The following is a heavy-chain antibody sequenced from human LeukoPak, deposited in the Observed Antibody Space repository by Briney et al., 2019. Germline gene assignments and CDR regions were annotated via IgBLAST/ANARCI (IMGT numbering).Heavy chain of an antibody. CDR3: AKVPVPVIGAAGPFDY. Sequence: PGGSLRLSCAASGFTFSSYGMSWVRQAPGKGLEWVSAISGSGGSTYYADSVKGRFTVSRDNSKNTLYLQMNSLRAEDTAVYYCAKVPVPVIGAAGPFDYWGQGTLVTVSS. CDR1: GFTFSSYG. CDR2: ISGSGGST. V-gene: IGHV3-23*01. D-gene: IGHD6-13*01. J-gene: IGHJ4*02.